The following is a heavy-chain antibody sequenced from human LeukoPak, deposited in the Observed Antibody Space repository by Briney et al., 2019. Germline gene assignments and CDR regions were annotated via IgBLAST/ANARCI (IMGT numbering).Heavy chain of an antibody. CDR2: IYYSGTT. CDR3: ARKGGTFDS. Sequence: SETLSLTCTVSGGSINYYYWSWIRQPPGKGLEWIGNIYYSGTTNYNPSLKSRVTISVDTSKNEFSLNLSSVTAADTALYYCARKGGTFDSWGQGILVTVSS. J-gene: IGHJ4*02. D-gene: IGHD2-15*01. CDR1: GGSINYYY. V-gene: IGHV4-59*08.